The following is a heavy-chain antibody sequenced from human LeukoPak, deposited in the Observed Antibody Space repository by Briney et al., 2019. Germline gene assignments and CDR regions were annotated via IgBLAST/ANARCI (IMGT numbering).Heavy chain of an antibody. CDR1: GGSISSYF. D-gene: IGHD3-22*01. Sequence: KASETLSLTCTVSGGSISSYFWGWIRQPAGKGLEWIGRVYSSGGTDYNPSLTGRVTMSLATSRNQFSLKLTSVTAEDTAVYYCAREHRAYIGSGYHLEYWGRGNLVTVSS. CDR3: AREHRAYIGSGYHLEY. CDR2: VYSSGGT. J-gene: IGHJ4*02. V-gene: IGHV4-4*07.